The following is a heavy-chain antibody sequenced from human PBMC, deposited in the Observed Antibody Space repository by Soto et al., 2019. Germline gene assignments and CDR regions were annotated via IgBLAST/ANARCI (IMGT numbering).Heavy chain of an antibody. CDR2: ITGSSAHI. Sequence: PGGSLRLSCAASGFTFSSYGMNWVRQAPGKGLEWGPSITGSSAHIHYADSVRGRFTISRDNATNSLYLQMNSLRAEDTAVYLCARAWLDNWGQGTLLKVSS. J-gene: IGHJ4*02. CDR3: ARAWLDN. D-gene: IGHD6-19*01. CDR1: GFTFSSYG. V-gene: IGHV3-21*01.